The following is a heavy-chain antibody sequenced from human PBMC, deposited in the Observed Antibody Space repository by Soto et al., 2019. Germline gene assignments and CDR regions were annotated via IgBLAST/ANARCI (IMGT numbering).Heavy chain of an antibody. D-gene: IGHD3-22*01. J-gene: IGHJ4*01. CDR3: AKGDYYDSSGYLDY. Sequence: QVQLVQSGAEVKKPGSSVKVSCKASGGTISSYGISWVRQAPGQGLEWMGGIIPIFGTANYAQKFQGRVTITADESTSTAYMELSSLKSEDTAVYYCAKGDYYDSSGYLDYWGHGTLVTVSS. CDR2: IIPIFGTA. V-gene: IGHV1-69*01. CDR1: GGTISSYG.